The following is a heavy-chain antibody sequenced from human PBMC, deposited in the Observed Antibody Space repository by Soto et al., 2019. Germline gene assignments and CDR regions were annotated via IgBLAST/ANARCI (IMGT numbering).Heavy chain of an antibody. CDR1: GYTFTNYW. V-gene: IGHV5-51*01. Sequence: GESLKISCKASGYTFTNYWIGWVRQVPGKGLEWMGNIYPGDSGTNYSPSFQGHVTISADKSISTAYLQWSSLKASDTAMYYCARQGITLYYGMDVWGQGTTVTVSS. CDR2: IYPGDSGT. D-gene: IGHD3-16*01. CDR3: ARQGITLYYGMDV. J-gene: IGHJ6*02.